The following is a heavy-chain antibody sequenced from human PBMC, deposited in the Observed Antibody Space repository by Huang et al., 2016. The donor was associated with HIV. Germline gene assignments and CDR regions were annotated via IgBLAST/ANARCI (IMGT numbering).Heavy chain of an antibody. V-gene: IGHV3-23*01. CDR2: ISGNGGST. CDR3: AKAPLPTYYYYYMDV. CDR1: GFTFSSHT. Sequence: EVQLLESGGGLVQPGGSLRLSCAASGFTFSSHTMSWVRQAPGKGLKWVSGISGNGGSTYYADSVEGRVTISRDNSNNALFLQMHGLRAEDTAVYYCAKAPLPTYYYYYMDVWGKGTTVTVSS. J-gene: IGHJ6*03.